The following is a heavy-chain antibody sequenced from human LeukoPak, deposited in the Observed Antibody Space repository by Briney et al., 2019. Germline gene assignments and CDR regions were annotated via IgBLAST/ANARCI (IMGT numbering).Heavy chain of an antibody. CDR3: AKEGPTYCSGGSCFDY. CDR1: GFTFSSYA. Sequence: GVSLRLACAASGFTFSSYAMSWVRQAPGKGLEWVSAISGSGGSTYYADSVKGRFTVSRDISKNTLYLQMNSLRAEDTAVYYCAKEGPTYCSGGSCFDYWGQGTLVTVSS. V-gene: IGHV3-23*01. D-gene: IGHD2-15*01. CDR2: ISGSGGST. J-gene: IGHJ4*02.